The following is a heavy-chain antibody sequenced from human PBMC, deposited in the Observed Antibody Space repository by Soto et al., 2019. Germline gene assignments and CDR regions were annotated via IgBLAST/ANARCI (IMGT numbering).Heavy chain of an antibody. J-gene: IGHJ6*02. V-gene: IGHV1-8*01. CDR2: MNPNSGNT. Sequence: VASVKVSCKASGYTFTSYDINWVRQATGQGLEWMGWMNPNSGNTGYAQKFQGRVTMTRNTSISTAYMELSSLRSEDTAVYYCARVPTSYQLLYGWGYYGMDVWGQGTTVTVSS. D-gene: IGHD2-2*02. CDR3: ARVPTSYQLLYGWGYYGMDV. CDR1: GYTFTSYD.